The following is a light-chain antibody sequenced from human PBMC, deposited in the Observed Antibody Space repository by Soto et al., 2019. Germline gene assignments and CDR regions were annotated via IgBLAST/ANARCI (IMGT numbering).Light chain of an antibody. CDR1: SSNIGNNA. Sequence: QSVLTQPPSVSPAPRQRVTISCSGSSSNIGNNAVNWYQQLPGKAPKLLIYYDDLLPSGVSDRFSGSKSGTSASLAISGLQSEDEADYYCAAWDDSLNGYVFGTGTKLTVL. J-gene: IGLJ1*01. CDR2: YDD. V-gene: IGLV1-36*01. CDR3: AAWDDSLNGYV.